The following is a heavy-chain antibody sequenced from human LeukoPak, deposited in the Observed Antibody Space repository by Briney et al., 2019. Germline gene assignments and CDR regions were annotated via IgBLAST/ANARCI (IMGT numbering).Heavy chain of an antibody. CDR2: IYYSGST. Sequence: PSETLSLTCTVSGGSIGSYYWSWIRQPPGKGLEWIGYIYYSGSTNYNPSLKSRVTISVDTSKNQFSLKLSSVTAADTAVYYCARVDGDYEIDYWGQGTLVTVSP. CDR3: ARVDGDYEIDY. D-gene: IGHD4-17*01. J-gene: IGHJ4*02. V-gene: IGHV4-59*01. CDR1: GGSIGSYY.